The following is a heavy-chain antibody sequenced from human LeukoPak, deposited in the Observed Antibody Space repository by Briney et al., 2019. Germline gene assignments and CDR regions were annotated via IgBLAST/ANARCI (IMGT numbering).Heavy chain of an antibody. CDR2: ISGSGSTM. Sequence: GGSLRLSCAASGLTFSSYEMNWVRQAPGKGLEWVSYISGSGSTMHYADSVKGRFTISRDNAKNSLYLQMNSLRAEDTAVYYCARVRDYYDSSGYYYDLDYWGQGTLVTVSS. J-gene: IGHJ4*02. D-gene: IGHD3-22*01. CDR3: ARVRDYYDSSGYYYDLDY. V-gene: IGHV3-48*03. CDR1: GLTFSSYE.